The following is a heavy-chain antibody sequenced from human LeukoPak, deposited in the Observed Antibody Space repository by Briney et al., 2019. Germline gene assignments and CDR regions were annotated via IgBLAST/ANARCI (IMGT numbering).Heavy chain of an antibody. D-gene: IGHD3-22*01. CDR3: ARDWLAGNPYHAFDL. Sequence: GGSLRLSCAASGFTFSSYWMSWVRQAPGKGLECVANIKEDGSEEYYVDSVKGRFSISRDDAKNSLYLQMNSLRAEDTAVYYCARDWLAGNPYHAFDLWGKGTMVTVSS. V-gene: IGHV3-7*01. CDR1: GFTFSSYW. J-gene: IGHJ3*01. CDR2: IKEDGSEE.